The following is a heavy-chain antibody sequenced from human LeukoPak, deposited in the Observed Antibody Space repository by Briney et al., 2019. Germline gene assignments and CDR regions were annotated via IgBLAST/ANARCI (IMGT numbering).Heavy chain of an antibody. CDR3: ARVTVAFDI. CDR1: GGSISSYY. CDR2: IYYSGST. V-gene: IGHV4-59*12. Sequence: KSSETLSLTCTVSGGSISSYYWSWIRQPPGKGLEWIGYIYYSGSTNYNPSLKSRVTISVDTSKNQFSLKLSSVTAADTAVYYCARVTVAFDIWGQGSMVTVSS. J-gene: IGHJ3*02. D-gene: IGHD4-17*01.